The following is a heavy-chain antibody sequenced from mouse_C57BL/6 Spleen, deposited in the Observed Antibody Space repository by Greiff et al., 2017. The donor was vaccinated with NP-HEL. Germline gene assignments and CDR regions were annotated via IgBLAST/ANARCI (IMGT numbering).Heavy chain of an antibody. J-gene: IGHJ1*03. V-gene: IGHV1-69*01. Sequence: QVQLQQPGAELVMPGASVKLSCKASGYTFTSYWMHWVKQRPGQGLEWIGEIDPSDSYTNYNEKFKGKSTLTADKSSSTAYMQLSSLTTEASAVYYCARRVTTVPRGYLDVWGTGTTVTVSS. CDR2: IDPSDSYT. D-gene: IGHD1-1*01. CDR1: GYTFTSYW. CDR3: ARRVTTVPRGYLDV.